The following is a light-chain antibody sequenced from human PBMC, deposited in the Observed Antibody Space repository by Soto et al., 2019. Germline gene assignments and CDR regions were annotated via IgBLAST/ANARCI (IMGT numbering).Light chain of an antibody. CDR3: QKYNSAPQT. J-gene: IGKJ3*01. Sequence: EVVLTQSPGTLSLSPGERATLSCRASQSTDSSSLAWYQQTPGQTPRLLIYGASTRATGVSDRFSGSGSGTEFTLIISSLQPEDVATYYCQKYNSAPQTFGPGTKVDIK. CDR2: GAS. V-gene: IGKV3-20*01. CDR1: QSTDSSS.